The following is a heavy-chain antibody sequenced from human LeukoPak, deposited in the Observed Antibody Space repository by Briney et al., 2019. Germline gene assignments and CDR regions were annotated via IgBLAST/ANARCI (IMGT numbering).Heavy chain of an antibody. D-gene: IGHD3-16*01. CDR3: ARMEGSDATIDY. V-gene: IGHV4-4*02. J-gene: IGHJ4*02. Sequence: SGTLSLTCAVSGVSISSNWWSWVRQPPGKGLECIGEIYHSGSTNYNPSLKSRVTISVDKSKKQFSLKLTSVTAADTAVYYCARMEGSDATIDYWGQGTLVTVSS. CDR1: GVSISSNW. CDR2: IYHSGST.